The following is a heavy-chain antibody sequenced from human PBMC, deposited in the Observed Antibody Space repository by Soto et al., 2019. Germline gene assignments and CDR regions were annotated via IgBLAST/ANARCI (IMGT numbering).Heavy chain of an antibody. V-gene: IGHV3-33*01. CDR1: GFTFSTYG. CDR2: IWNDGSNE. D-gene: IGHD2-21*02. J-gene: IGHJ1*01. CDR3: ARDQTASGGYSED. Sequence: PGGSLRLSCEASGFTFSTYGMHWIRQAPGKGLEWLAIIWNDGSNECYADSVKGRFTISRDNSKNTLYLQLNNLRAEDTAVYFWARDQTASGGYSEDWGQGNLVIVSS.